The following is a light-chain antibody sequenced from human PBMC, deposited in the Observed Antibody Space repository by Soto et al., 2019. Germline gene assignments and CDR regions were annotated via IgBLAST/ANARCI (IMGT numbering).Light chain of an antibody. CDR3: ASWDVTLNSLYV. Sequence: QSVLTQPPSASGTPGQRVTTSCSGSSSNIGSGTVNWYQQLPGAAPKLLIYNNNQRPSGDPDRFSGSKSDTSASLAISGLQSEDEADYYSASWDVTLNSLYVFGTGTKVTVL. J-gene: IGLJ1*01. CDR2: NNN. V-gene: IGLV1-44*01. CDR1: SSNIGSGT.